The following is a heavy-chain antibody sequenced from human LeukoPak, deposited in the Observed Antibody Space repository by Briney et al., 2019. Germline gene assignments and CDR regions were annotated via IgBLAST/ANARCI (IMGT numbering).Heavy chain of an antibody. Sequence: GGSLRLSCAASGFTLSSHAMTWVRQAPGKGLEWVSGIACSGDSTYYAGSVKGRFTISRDNSRNTLYLQMNSLRAEDTAVYYCAKDKLPTAMFSYVYWGQGTLVTVSS. CDR1: GFTLSSHA. CDR2: IACSGDST. CDR3: AKDKLPTAMFSYVY. D-gene: IGHD2-2*01. J-gene: IGHJ4*02. V-gene: IGHV3-23*01.